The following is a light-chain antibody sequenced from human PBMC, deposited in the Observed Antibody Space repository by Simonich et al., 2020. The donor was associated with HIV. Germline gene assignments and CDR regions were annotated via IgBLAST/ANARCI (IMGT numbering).Light chain of an antibody. Sequence: EIVMTQSPATLSVYPGERATLSCRARQRISTNLAWYQQKPGQAPRLLIYGASTRATGVPPRFSGTGSGTEFTLTISSVQSEDFVIYYCQQYNNWPLFFGQGTKLEIK. CDR1: QRISTN. V-gene: IGKV3-15*01. CDR2: GAS. J-gene: IGKJ2*01. CDR3: QQYNNWPLF.